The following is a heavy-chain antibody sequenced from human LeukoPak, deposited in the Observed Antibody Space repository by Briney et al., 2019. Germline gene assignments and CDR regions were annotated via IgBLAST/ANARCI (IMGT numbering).Heavy chain of an antibody. Sequence: ASVKVSCKASGYAFTSYYMHWVRQAPGQGLEWMGIINPSGGSTSYAQKFQGRVTMTRDTSTSTVYMELSSLRSEDTAVYYCATGRRTTGLDYWGQGTLVTVPS. CDR2: INPSGGST. D-gene: IGHD2-8*02. CDR3: ATGRRTTGLDY. J-gene: IGHJ4*02. CDR1: GYAFTSYY. V-gene: IGHV1-46*01.